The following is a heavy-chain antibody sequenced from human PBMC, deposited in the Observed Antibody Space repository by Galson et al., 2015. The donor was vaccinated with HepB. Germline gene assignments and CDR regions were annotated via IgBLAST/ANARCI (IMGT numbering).Heavy chain of an antibody. D-gene: IGHD3-10*01. CDR2: ISAYNGNT. Sequence: SVKVSCKASGYTFNSYGISWVRQAPGQGLEWMGWISAYNGNTKYAQKFQGRVTMTTDTSTSTAYLELRSLRSDDTAVYYCARAIKLLWFGGDLDYYGMDVWGQGTTATVSS. CDR1: GYTFNSYG. J-gene: IGHJ6*02. CDR3: ARAIKLLWFGGDLDYYGMDV. V-gene: IGHV1-18*04.